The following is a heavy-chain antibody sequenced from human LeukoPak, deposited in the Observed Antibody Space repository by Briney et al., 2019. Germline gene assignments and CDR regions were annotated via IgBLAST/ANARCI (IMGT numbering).Heavy chain of an antibody. CDR3: AGCNTLFDY. D-gene: IGHD4-23*01. J-gene: IGHJ4*02. V-gene: IGHV4-4*02. CDR2: IHHSGST. Sequence: SETLSLTCAVSGASVSSNNWWAWVRQPPGKGLEWIGEIHHSGSTNYNPSLKSRVTISVDKSKNLFSLKLISVTAADTAVYYCAGCNTLFDYWGQGTLVTVSS. CDR1: GASVSSNNW.